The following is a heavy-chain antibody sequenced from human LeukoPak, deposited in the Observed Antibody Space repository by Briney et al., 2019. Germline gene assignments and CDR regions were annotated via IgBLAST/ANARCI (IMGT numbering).Heavy chain of an antibody. CDR3: ARARDGYNSRYYGMDV. CDR2: MRQDGEGK. D-gene: IGHD5-24*01. V-gene: IGHV3-7*01. Sequence: QPGGSLRLSCAASGFTFSNYWMSWVRQAPGKGLEWVANMRQDGEGKTYVDSVKGRFTISRDNAKNSLYLQMNSLRAEDTAVYYCARARDGYNSRYYGMDVWGQGTTVTVSS. CDR1: GFTFSNYW. J-gene: IGHJ6*02.